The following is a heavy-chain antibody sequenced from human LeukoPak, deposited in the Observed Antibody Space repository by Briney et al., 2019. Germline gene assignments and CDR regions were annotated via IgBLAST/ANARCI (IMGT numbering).Heavy chain of an antibody. J-gene: IGHJ4*02. D-gene: IGHD3-10*01. CDR1: GFTSDDYV. Sequence: PAGSLTLSCAASGFTSDDYVMSWVRQAPGKVLELGSVMTWNGGRPGYADSVKGRFTISRDNATNSLSLQMNRLRAEDTALYYCARDTSSSYGSGSDHWGQGTLVTVSS. CDR2: MTWNGGRP. CDR3: ARDTSSSYGSGSDH. V-gene: IGHV3-20*04.